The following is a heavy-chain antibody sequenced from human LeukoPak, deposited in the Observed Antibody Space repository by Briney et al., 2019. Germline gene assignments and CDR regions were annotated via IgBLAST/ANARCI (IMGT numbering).Heavy chain of an antibody. CDR3: AREQTYDFWSGYSYYFDY. J-gene: IGHJ4*02. D-gene: IGHD3-3*01. CDR2: IYYSGST. V-gene: IGHV4-59*12. CDR1: GGSINSYY. Sequence: SETLSLTCTVSGGSINSYYWSWIRQPPGKGLEWIGYIYYSGSTNYNPSLKSRVTMSVDTSKNQFSLKLSSVTAADTAVYYCAREQTYDFWSGYSYYFDYWGQGTLVTVSS.